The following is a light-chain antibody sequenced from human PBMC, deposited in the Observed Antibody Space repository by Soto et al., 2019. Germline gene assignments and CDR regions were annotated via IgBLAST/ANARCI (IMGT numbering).Light chain of an antibody. J-gene: IGKJ5*01. CDR2: GAS. CDR1: QSVSSAY. V-gene: IGKV3-11*01. Sequence: EIVLTQSPGTLSLSPGERASLSCRASQSVSSAYLAWYQQKPGQAPSLLIYGASNRATGIPARFSGSGSGTDFTLTISSLEPEDFAVYYCQQRSNSITLGQGIRLEIK. CDR3: QQRSNSIT.